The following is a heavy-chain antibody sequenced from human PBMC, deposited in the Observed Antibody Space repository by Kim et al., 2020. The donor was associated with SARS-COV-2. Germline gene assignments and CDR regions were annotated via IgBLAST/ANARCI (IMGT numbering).Heavy chain of an antibody. CDR3: ARGRVTDLGSYSAPFDC. Sequence: VKYRFTVSRDNSKNTFYLQMNSLSAEDAAMYYCARGRVTDLGSYSAPFDCWGQGTLVTVSS. D-gene: IGHD3-10*01. J-gene: IGHJ4*02. V-gene: IGHV3-53*01.